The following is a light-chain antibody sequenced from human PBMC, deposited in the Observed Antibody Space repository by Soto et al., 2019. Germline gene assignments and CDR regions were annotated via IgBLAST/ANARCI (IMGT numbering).Light chain of an antibody. Sequence: SYELTQPSSVSVSPGQTASITCSGEKLGDKYACWYQQKPGQSPVLVIYQDNKRPSGIPERFSGSNSGNTATLTISGTQAMDEAVYYCQSWDSSTYGFGTGTKLTVL. J-gene: IGLJ1*01. CDR2: QDN. CDR3: QSWDSSTYG. CDR1: KLGDKY. V-gene: IGLV3-1*01.